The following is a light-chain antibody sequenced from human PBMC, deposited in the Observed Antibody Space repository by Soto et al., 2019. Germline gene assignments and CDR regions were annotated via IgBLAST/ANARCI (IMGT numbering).Light chain of an antibody. CDR2: GNS. CDR3: QSYDSSLIGVV. Sequence: QSVLTQPPSVSGAPGQRVTISCTGSSSSIGAGYDVHWYQHLPGTAPKLLIYGNSNRPSGVPDRFSGSKSGTSASLAITGLQAEDEADYYCQSYDSSLIGVVIGGGTQLTVL. CDR1: SSSIGAGYD. V-gene: IGLV1-40*01. J-gene: IGLJ2*01.